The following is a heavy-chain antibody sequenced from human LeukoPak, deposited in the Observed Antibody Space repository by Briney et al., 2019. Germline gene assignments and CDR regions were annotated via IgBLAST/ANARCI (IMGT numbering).Heavy chain of an antibody. CDR3: ARIRDGYNAFDI. J-gene: IGHJ3*02. CDR1: GGSISSYY. D-gene: IGHD5-24*01. CDR2: IYYSGST. V-gene: IGHV4-59*08. Sequence: PSETLSLTCTVSGGSISSYYWSWIRQPPGRGLEWIGYIYYSGSTNYSPSLKSRVTISVDTSKNQFSLKLSSVTAADTAVYYCARIRDGYNAFDIWGQGTMVTVSS.